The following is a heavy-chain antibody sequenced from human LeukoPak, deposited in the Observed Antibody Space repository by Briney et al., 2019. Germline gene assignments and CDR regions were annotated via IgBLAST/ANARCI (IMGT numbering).Heavy chain of an antibody. Sequence: PSETLSLTCTVSGGSISSSSYYWGWIRQPPGKGLEWIGSIYYSGSTYYNPSLKSRVTISVDTSKNQFSLKLSSVTAADTAVYYCARDNGRRGSYYVRPYYFDYWGQGTLVTVSS. CDR2: IYYSGST. V-gene: IGHV4-39*07. CDR1: GGSISSSSYY. D-gene: IGHD1-26*01. CDR3: ARDNGRRGSYYVRPYYFDY. J-gene: IGHJ4*02.